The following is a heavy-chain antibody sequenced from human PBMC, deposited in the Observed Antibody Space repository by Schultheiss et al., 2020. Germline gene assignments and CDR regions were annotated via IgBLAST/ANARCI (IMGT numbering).Heavy chain of an antibody. J-gene: IGHJ6*02. CDR2: ISSGGYGT. CDR3: ARVGLTTVTFYYYYGMDV. V-gene: IGHV3-23*01. D-gene: IGHD4-11*01. Sequence: GESLKISCVASGFDFNTYSMAWVRQTPGKVLEWVSSISSGGYGTYFADSVKGRFTISRDNSKNTLYLQMNSLRAEDTAVYYCARVGLTTVTFYYYYGMDVWGQGTLVTVSS. CDR1: GFDFNTYS.